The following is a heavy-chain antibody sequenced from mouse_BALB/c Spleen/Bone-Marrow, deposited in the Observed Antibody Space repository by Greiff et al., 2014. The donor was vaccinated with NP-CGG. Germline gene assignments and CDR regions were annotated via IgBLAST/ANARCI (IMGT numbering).Heavy chain of an antibody. CDR1: GFNIKDTY. CDR2: IDPANGNT. CDR3: ARIHYYGRAWFAY. V-gene: IGHV14-3*02. J-gene: IGHJ3*01. D-gene: IGHD1-2*01. Sequence: EVKLQESGAELVKPGASVKLSCTASGFNIKDTYMHWVKQRPEQGLEWIGRIDPANGNTKYDPKFQGKATITADTSSNTAYLQLSSLTSEDAAVYYGARIHYYGRAWFAYWGQGTLVAVSA.